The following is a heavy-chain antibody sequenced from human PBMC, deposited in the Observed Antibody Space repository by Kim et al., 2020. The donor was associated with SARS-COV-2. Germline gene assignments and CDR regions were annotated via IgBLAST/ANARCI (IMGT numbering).Heavy chain of an antibody. D-gene: IGHD3-22*01. Sequence: ASVKVSCKASGYTFTSYGISWVRQAPGQGLEWMGWISAYNGNTNYAQKLQGSVTMTTDTSTSTAYMELRSLRSDDTAVYYCAREPGVVVITDAFDIWGQGTMVTVSS. V-gene: IGHV1-18*01. CDR1: GYTFTSYG. J-gene: IGHJ3*02. CDR2: ISAYNGNT. CDR3: AREPGVVVITDAFDI.